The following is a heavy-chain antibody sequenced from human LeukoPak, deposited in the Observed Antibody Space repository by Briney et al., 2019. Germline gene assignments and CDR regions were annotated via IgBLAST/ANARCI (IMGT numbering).Heavy chain of an antibody. D-gene: IGHD3-22*01. J-gene: IGHJ6*03. V-gene: IGHV1-8*03. CDR1: GYTFTSYD. CDR3: ARGHLSQWLRLYYYYYMDV. Sequence: GASVKVSCKASGYTFTSYDINWVRQATGQGLEWMGWMNPNSGNTGYAQKFQGRVTITRNTSISTAYMELSSLRSEDTAVYYCARGHLSQWLRLYYYYYMDVWGKGTTVTVSS. CDR2: MNPNSGNT.